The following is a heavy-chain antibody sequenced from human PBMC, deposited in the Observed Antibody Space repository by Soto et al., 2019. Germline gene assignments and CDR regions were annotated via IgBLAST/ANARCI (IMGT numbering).Heavy chain of an antibody. CDR1: GYSFTSYW. J-gene: IGHJ5*02. CDR2: IYPGDSDT. CDR3: ARSFEEYYYDSSGVNWFDP. D-gene: IGHD3-22*01. Sequence: GESLKISCKGSGYSFTSYWIGWVRQMPGKGLEWMGIIYPGDSDTRYSPSFQGQVTISADKSISTAYLQWSSLKASDTAMYYCARSFEEYYYDSSGVNWFDPWGQGTLVTV. V-gene: IGHV5-51*01.